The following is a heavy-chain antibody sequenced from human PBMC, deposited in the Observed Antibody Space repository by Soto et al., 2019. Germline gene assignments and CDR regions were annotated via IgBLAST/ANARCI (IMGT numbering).Heavy chain of an antibody. CDR1: GFTFSSYW. CDR2: INGDASIT. Sequence: EVQLAESGGGLVQPGGSLSLSCAAAGFTFSSYWMHWVRQVPGKGLMWVAHINGDASITNYAVSVKGRFTVSRNTARNTVFLQMNSLRVDDTGVYYCVRAPSTDPAYWGQGTLVTVSS. J-gene: IGHJ4*02. V-gene: IGHV3-74*01. CDR3: VRAPSTDPAY.